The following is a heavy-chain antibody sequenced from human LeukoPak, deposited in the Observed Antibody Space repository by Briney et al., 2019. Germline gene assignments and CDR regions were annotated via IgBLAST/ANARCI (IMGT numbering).Heavy chain of an antibody. V-gene: IGHV3-23*01. CDR3: AKNPYYYDSSGYRTGHYYYYYMDV. D-gene: IGHD3-22*01. J-gene: IGHJ6*03. Sequence: GGSLRLSCVVSGFFFNTNAMSWVRQAPGMGLEWVAAIGNSDETYYADAVKGRFTISRDTSKNTLFLQMNNLRAEDTAVYYCAKNPYYYDSSGYRTGHYYYYYMDVWGKGTTVTVSS. CDR2: IGNSDET. CDR1: GFFFNTNA.